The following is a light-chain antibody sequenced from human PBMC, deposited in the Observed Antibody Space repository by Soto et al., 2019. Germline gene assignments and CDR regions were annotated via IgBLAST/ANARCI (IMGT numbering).Light chain of an antibody. CDR2: DAS. CDR3: QQYHTSSIT. J-gene: IGKJ5*01. CDR1: QTISSW. V-gene: IGKV1-5*01. Sequence: DIQMTQSPSTLSASLGVRVTITCRASQTISSWLAWYQQKPGKAPNLLIYDASTLERGVPSRFSGTGSGTEFTLTIDRLQPDDFATYYCQQYHTSSITFGQGTRLEIK.